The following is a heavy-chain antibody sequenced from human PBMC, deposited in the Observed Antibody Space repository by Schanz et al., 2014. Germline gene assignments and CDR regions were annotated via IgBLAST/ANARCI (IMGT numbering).Heavy chain of an antibody. D-gene: IGHD6-13*01. CDR1: GFSFNNYW. Sequence: EVQLVESGGGLVQPGGSLRLSCAASGFSFNNYWMTWFRQAPGKGLEWVANIIHDGSEKFYVDSVKGRFTISRDNAKNSLYLQMEALRAEDTAVYYCARDLRNSRPSYYDHWGQGTLVTVSA. CDR2: IIHDGSEK. V-gene: IGHV3-7*01. J-gene: IGHJ4*02. CDR3: ARDLRNSRPSYYDH.